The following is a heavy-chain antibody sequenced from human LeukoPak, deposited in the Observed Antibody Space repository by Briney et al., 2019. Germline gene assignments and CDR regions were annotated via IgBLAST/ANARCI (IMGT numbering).Heavy chain of an antibody. CDR3: ARDSLLWFGELSSV. D-gene: IGHD3-10*01. CDR1: GYTFTSYG. Sequence: GASVKVSCKASGYTFTSYGISWVRQAPGQGLEWMGWISAYNGNTNYAQKLQGRVTMTTDTSTSTAYTELGSLRSDDTAVYYCARDSLLWFGELSSVWGQGTLVTVSS. CDR2: ISAYNGNT. V-gene: IGHV1-18*01. J-gene: IGHJ4*02.